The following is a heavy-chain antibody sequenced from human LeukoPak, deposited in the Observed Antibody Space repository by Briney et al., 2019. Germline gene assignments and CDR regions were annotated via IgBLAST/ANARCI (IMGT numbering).Heavy chain of an antibody. CDR2: INPNSGGT. CDR1: GYTFSGYY. D-gene: IGHD3-3*01. Sequence: GASVKVSCKASGYTFSGYYMHWMRQAPGQGLEWMGWINPNSGGTKYAQKFQGRVTMTRDTSISTAYMELSRLRSDDTAVCYCATSYYDFWSYSSEYFQHWGQGTLVTVSS. J-gene: IGHJ1*01. V-gene: IGHV1-2*02. CDR3: ATSYYDFWSYSSEYFQH.